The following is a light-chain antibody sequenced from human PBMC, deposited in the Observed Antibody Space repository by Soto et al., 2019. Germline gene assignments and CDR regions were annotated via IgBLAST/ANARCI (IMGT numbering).Light chain of an antibody. CDR3: CSYAGNSLYV. CDR2: EGS. Sequence: QSALAQPASVSGSPGQSITISCTGTSSDVGSYNLVSWYQQHPGKAPKLMIYEGSKRPSGVSNRFSGSKSGNTASLTISGLQAEDEADYYCCSYAGNSLYVFGTGTKV. V-gene: IGLV2-23*01. J-gene: IGLJ1*01. CDR1: SSDVGSYNL.